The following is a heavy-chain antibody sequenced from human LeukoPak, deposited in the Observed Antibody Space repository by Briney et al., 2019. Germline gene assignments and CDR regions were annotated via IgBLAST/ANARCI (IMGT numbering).Heavy chain of an antibody. J-gene: IGHJ6*03. Sequence: GASVKVSCKASGGTFSSYAISWVRQAPGQGLEWMGGIIPIFGTANYAQKFQGGVTITADKSTSTAYMELSSLRSEDTAVYYCARGEVVVAASHYYYYYMDVWGKGTTVTVSS. D-gene: IGHD2-15*01. CDR2: IIPIFGTA. CDR3: ARGEVVVAASHYYYYYMDV. V-gene: IGHV1-69*06. CDR1: GGTFSSYA.